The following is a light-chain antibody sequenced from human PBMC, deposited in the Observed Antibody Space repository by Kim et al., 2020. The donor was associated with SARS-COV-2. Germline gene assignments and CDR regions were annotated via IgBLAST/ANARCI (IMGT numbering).Light chain of an antibody. CDR1: KLGEKF. CDR3: QTWDNSVVV. J-gene: IGLJ2*01. Sequence: SVSPGQTASISCSGDKLGEKFACWYQQKPGQSPLLVIYEDGKRPSGIPERFSGSNSGNTATLTISGTQALDEADYYCQTWDNSVVVFGGGTKLTVL. V-gene: IGLV3-1*01. CDR2: EDG.